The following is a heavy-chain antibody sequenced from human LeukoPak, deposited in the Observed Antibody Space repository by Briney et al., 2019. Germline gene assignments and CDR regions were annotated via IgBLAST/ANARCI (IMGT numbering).Heavy chain of an antibody. CDR3: ARSYYYGGYAFDI. CDR2: IYPGDSDT. D-gene: IGHD3-10*01. Sequence: GESLQISCKGSGYSFTSYWIGWVRQMPGKGLEWMGIIYPGDSDTRYGPSFQGQVTISADKSISTAYLQWSSLKASDTAMYYCARSYYYGGYAFDIWGQGTMVTVSS. CDR1: GYSFTSYW. J-gene: IGHJ3*02. V-gene: IGHV5-51*01.